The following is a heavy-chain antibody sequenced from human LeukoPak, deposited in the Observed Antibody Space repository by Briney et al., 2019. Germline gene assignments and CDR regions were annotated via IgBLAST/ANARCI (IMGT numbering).Heavy chain of an antibody. Sequence: GGSLRLSCAASGFTFSSYGMHWVRQAPGKGLEWVAFIRYDGSNKYYADSVKGRFTISRDNSKNTLYLQMNSLGAEDTAVYYCAKATMVRGVDISYYYYGMDVWGQGTTVTVSS. CDR3: AKATMVRGVDISYYYYGMDV. CDR2: IRYDGSNK. CDR1: GFTFSSYG. J-gene: IGHJ6*02. V-gene: IGHV3-30*02. D-gene: IGHD3-10*01.